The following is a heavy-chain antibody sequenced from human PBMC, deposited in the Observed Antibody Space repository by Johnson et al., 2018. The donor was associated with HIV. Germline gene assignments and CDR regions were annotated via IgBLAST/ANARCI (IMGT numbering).Heavy chain of an antibody. CDR1: GFTFNNYA. CDR3: AKGGGLLSAFDI. D-gene: IGHD2-2*01. V-gene: IGHV3-30*18. Sequence: QVQLVESGGGVVHPGRSLRLSCAASGFTFNNYATHWVRQAPGKGLEWVALTSYDGTYKYYIDSVKGRFTVSRDNSKNTLYLQMNSLRAEDTAVYYCAKGGGLLSAFDIWGQGTMVTVSS. CDR2: TSYDGTYK. J-gene: IGHJ3*02.